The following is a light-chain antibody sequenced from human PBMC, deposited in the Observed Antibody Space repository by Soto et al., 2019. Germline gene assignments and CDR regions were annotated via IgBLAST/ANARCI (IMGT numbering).Light chain of an antibody. J-gene: IGKJ5*01. CDR2: GAS. Sequence: PVDRATLSCRSIQSAYSSYLSWYQQKPGQAPRLLIYGASTRATGIPARFSGSGSGTEFTLTISSLQSEDFAVYYCQQYNSWPPITFGQGTRLEIK. CDR1: QSAYSSY. CDR3: QQYNSWPPIT. V-gene: IGKV3-15*01.